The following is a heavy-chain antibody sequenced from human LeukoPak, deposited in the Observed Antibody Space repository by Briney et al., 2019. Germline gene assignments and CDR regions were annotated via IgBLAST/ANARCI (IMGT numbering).Heavy chain of an antibody. Sequence: PSETLSLTCTVSGGSISSGSYYWSWIRQPAGKGLEWIGRIYTSGSTNYNPSLKSRVTISVDTSKNQFSLKLSSVTAADTAVYXXXXXXXXXTPDRLWFGEGDYYYYYMDVWGKGTTVTISS. J-gene: IGHJ6*03. D-gene: IGHD3-10*01. CDR2: IYTSGST. CDR1: GGSISSGSYY. CDR3: XXXXXXXTPDRLWFGEGDYYYYYMDV. V-gene: IGHV4-61*02.